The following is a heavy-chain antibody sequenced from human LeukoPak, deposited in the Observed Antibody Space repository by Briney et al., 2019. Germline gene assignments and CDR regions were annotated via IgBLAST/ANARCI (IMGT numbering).Heavy chain of an antibody. CDR1: GCTFKNDGMT. D-gene: IGHD3-10*01. Sequence: PSETLTLSCAASGCTFKNDGMTWGRIRQSQGKGLEWIGHISHSRYTHYSPSLKSRATVSVDKYKNLFPLNLRSVTDADTAVYCRVCLCASLWFGECYILLLWGRGALVTVSS. V-gene: IGHV4-30-2*06. CDR2: ISHSRYT. J-gene: IGHJ4*02. CDR3: VCLCASLWFGECYILLL.